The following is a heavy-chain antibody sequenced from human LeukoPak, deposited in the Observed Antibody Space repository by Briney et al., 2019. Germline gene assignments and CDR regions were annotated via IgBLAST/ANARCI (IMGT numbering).Heavy chain of an antibody. CDR2: IYWDDDK. CDR1: GFSLSTSGVG. V-gene: IGHV2-5*02. J-gene: IGHJ4*02. Sequence: SGPTLVNPTQTPTLTCTFSGFSLSTSGVGVGWIRQPPGKALEWLALIYWDDDKRYSPSLKSRLTITKDTSKNQVALTMTNMDPVDTATYYCAHYSGYDLYSSGWYVYWGQGTLVTVSS. CDR3: AHYSGYDLYSSGWYVY. D-gene: IGHD6-19*01.